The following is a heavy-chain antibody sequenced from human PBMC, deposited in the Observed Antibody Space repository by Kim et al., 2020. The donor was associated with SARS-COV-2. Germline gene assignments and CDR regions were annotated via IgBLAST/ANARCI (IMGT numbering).Heavy chain of an antibody. V-gene: IGHV4-61*01. Sequence: SETLSLTCTVSGGSVSSGSYYWSWIRQPPGKGLEWIGYIYYSGSTNYNPSLKSRVTISVDTSKNQFSLKLSSVTAADTAVYYCASQIWPGYYFDYWGQGTLVTVSS. CDR2: IYYSGST. CDR1: GGSVSSGSYY. D-gene: IGHD3-16*01. J-gene: IGHJ4*02. CDR3: ASQIWPGYYFDY.